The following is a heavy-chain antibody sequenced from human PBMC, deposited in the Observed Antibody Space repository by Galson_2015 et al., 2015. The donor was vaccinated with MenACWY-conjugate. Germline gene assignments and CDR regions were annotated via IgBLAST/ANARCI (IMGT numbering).Heavy chain of an antibody. V-gene: IGHV5-51*01. Sequence: QSGAEVKKPGESLKISCQLSGYSFTKYWIGWVRQMPGKGLEWMGIIYLDDSDTRYSPSFQGPVTISADKSIRTAYLQWSSLKASDSSLYFCSGAFSGYDRDACTTWGQGTMVTVSS. CDR1: GYSFTKYW. CDR2: IYLDDSDT. D-gene: IGHD5-12*01. J-gene: IGHJ3*02. CDR3: SGAFSGYDRDACTT.